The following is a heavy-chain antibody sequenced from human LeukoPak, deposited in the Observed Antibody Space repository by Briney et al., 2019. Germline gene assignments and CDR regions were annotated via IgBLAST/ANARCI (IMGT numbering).Heavy chain of an antibody. CDR2: ISYDGSNK. CDR1: GFTFSSYG. D-gene: IGHD6-19*01. CDR3: AKDSGIAVAGTLRAFDI. Sequence: GGSLRLSCAASGFTFSSYGMHWVRQAPGKGLEWVAVISYDGSNKYFADSVKGRFTISRDNSKNTLYLQMNSLRAEDTAVYYCAKDSGIAVAGTLRAFDIWGQGTMVTVSS. J-gene: IGHJ3*02. V-gene: IGHV3-30*18.